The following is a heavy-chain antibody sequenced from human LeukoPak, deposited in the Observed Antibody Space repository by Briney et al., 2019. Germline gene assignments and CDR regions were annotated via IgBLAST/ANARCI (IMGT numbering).Heavy chain of an antibody. Sequence: ASVKVSCKASGGTLSSYAIGWVRQAPGQGLEWMGRIIPILGIANYAQKFQGRVTITADKSTSTAYMELSSLRSEDTAVYYCARDRRFYGSGSYAIDYWGQGTLVTVSS. D-gene: IGHD3-10*01. CDR3: ARDRRFYGSGSYAIDY. CDR1: GGTLSSYA. CDR2: IIPILGIA. J-gene: IGHJ4*02. V-gene: IGHV1-69*04.